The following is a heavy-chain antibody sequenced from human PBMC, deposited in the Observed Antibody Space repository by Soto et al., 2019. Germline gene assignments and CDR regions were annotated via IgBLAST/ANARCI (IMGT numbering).Heavy chain of an antibody. J-gene: IGHJ3*02. D-gene: IGHD3-9*01. V-gene: IGHV5-51*01. CDR1: GYSFTSYW. Sequence: GESLKISCKGSGYSFTSYWIGWVRQMPGKGLEWMGIIYPGDYDTRYSPSFQGQATISADKSISTAYLQWSSLKASDTAMYYCASFHDILTGHDAFDIWAKGQWSPSPQ. CDR3: ASFHDILTGHDAFDI. CDR2: IYPGDYDT.